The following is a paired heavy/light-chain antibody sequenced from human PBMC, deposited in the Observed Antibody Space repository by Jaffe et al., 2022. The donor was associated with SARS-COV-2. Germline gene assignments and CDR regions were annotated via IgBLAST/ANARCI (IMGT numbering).Heavy chain of an antibody. D-gene: IGHD3-10*02. Sequence: QVQLVESGGGVVQPGRSLRLSCAASGFTFSSYAMHWVRQAPGKGLEWVAVISYDGSNKYYADSVKGRFTISRDNSKNTLYLQMNSLRAEDTAVYYCAREIRPPMLERSTFMIGIDYWGQGTLVTVSS. V-gene: IGHV3-30-3*01. J-gene: IGHJ4*02. CDR3: AREIRPPMLERSTFMIGIDY. CDR1: GFTFSSYA. CDR2: ISYDGSNK.
Light chain of an antibody. CDR3: MQALQTPLT. V-gene: IGKV2-28*01. J-gene: IGKJ3*01. CDR2: LGS. Sequence: DIVMTQSPLSLPVTPGEPASISCRSSQSLLHSNGYNYLDWYLQKPGQSPQLLIYLGSNRASGVPDRFSGSGSGTDFTLKISRVEAEDVGVYYCMQALQTPLTFGPGTKVDIK. CDR1: QSLLHSNGYNY.